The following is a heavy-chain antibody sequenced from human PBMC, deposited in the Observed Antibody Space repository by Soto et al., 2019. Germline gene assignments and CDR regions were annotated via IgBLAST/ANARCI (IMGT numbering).Heavy chain of an antibody. J-gene: IGHJ4*02. CDR3: ARAQNLEMATP. V-gene: IGHV1-3*01. CDR1: GYTFTSYA. CDR2: INAGNGNT. D-gene: IGHD5-12*01. Sequence: QVQLVQSGAEVKKPGASVKVSCKASGYTFTSYAMLWVRQAPGQRPEWMGWINAGNGNTKYSQKFQGRVTITRDTSASTAYMELSSLRSEDTAVYYCARAQNLEMATPWGQGTLVTVSS.